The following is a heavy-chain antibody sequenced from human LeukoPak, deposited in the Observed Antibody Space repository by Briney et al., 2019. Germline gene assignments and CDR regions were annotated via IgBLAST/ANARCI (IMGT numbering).Heavy chain of an antibody. D-gene: IGHD2-8*01. CDR2: IQYDGSNE. J-gene: IGHJ6*03. CDR1: GFTFSSYG. Sequence: GGSLRLSCAASGFTFSSYGMHWVRQAPGKWLEWVAYIQYDGSNEQYADAVKGRFSISRDSSKNILYLQMNSLRAEDTAVYYCAKDRCSNGIGCYYYYMDVWGKGTTVTISS. CDR3: AKDRCSNGIGCYYYYMDV. V-gene: IGHV3-30*02.